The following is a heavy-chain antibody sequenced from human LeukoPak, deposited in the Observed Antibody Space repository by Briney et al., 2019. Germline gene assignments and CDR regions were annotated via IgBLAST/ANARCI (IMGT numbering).Heavy chain of an antibody. CDR2: INPSGGST. CDR1: GYTFTSYY. D-gene: IGHD3-9*01. CDR3: ARAEVYFDWLLPFDP. V-gene: IGHV1-46*01. Sequence: GASVKVSCKASGYTFTSYYMHWVRQAPGQGLEWMGIINPSGGSTSYAQKFQGRVTMTRDTSTSTVYMELSSLRSEDTAVYYCARAEVYFDWLLPFDPWGQGTLVTVSS. J-gene: IGHJ5*02.